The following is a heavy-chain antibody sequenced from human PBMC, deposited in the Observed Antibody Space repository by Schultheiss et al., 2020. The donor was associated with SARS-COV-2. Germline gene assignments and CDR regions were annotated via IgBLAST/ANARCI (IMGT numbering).Heavy chain of an antibody. Sequence: SETLSLTCSVSGGSISSGGYYWGWIRQHPGKGLEWIGYIYYSGSTYYNPSLKSRVTISVDTSKNQFSLKLSSVTAADTAVYYCARHRSGWLVYRWFDPWGQGTLVTVSS. J-gene: IGHJ5*02. D-gene: IGHD6-19*01. CDR3: ARHRSGWLVYRWFDP. CDR2: IYYSGST. V-gene: IGHV4-31*03. CDR1: GGSISSGGYY.